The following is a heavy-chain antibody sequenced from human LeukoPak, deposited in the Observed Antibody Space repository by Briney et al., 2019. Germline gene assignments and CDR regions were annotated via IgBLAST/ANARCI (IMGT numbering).Heavy chain of an antibody. D-gene: IGHD3-22*01. Sequence: PSETLSLTCTVSGASIASTSDYWGWFRQPPGKGLEWIVRIRYSGRTYYNPSLKSRLTMSVDTSKRQFSLKLSSVTAADTAVYFCARHYYDSSGYRREYYFDYWGQGTLVTVSS. CDR3: ARHYYDSSGYRREYYFDY. CDR1: GASIASTSDY. V-gene: IGHV4-39*01. CDR2: IRYSGRT. J-gene: IGHJ4*02.